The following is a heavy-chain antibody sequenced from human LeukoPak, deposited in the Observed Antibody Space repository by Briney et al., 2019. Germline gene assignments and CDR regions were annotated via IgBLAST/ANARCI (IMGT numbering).Heavy chain of an antibody. CDR3: ASSGSYRFDY. J-gene: IGHJ4*02. D-gene: IGHD1-26*01. CDR1: GFTFTSSA. Sequence: GGSLRLSCGASGFTFTSSAMNWVRQAPGKGLEWVSHITASGTAMFYADSVKGRFTISRDNAKNSLYLQMNSLRDEDTAVYYCASSGSYRFDYWGQGTLVTVSS. CDR2: ITASGTAM. V-gene: IGHV3-48*02.